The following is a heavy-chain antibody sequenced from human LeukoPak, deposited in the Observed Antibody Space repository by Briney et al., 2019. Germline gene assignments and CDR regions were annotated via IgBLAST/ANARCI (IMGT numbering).Heavy chain of an antibody. D-gene: IGHD1-26*01. CDR3: TRRVGGTPDF. Sequence: GGSLRLSCTASGFTFSKYEMNWVRQAPGAGLEWVSAIGVDPPTTDYADSVKGRFTISRDDSKNTVYLQMNSLRVEDTALYYCTRRVGGTPDFWGLGTLVTVSS. J-gene: IGHJ4*02. CDR2: IGVDPPTT. V-gene: IGHV3-23*01. CDR1: GFTFSKYE.